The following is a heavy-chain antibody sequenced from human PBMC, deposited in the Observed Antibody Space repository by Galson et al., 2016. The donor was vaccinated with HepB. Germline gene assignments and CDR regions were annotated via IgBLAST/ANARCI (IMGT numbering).Heavy chain of an antibody. CDR2: IYLSGST. Sequence: SLRLSCAVSGFAVKNNYMSWVRQAPGKGLEWVSVIYLSGSTYYADSVEDRFTISRDSSKNTLYLQMNSLRDDDTAVYYCVRDRHSGSYIFDYWGQGTLVTVSS. CDR1: GFAVKNNY. CDR3: VRDRHSGSYIFDY. J-gene: IGHJ4*02. V-gene: IGHV3-53*01. D-gene: IGHD1-26*01.